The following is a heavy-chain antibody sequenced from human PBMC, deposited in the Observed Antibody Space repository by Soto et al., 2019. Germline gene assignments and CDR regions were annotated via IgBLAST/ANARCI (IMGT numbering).Heavy chain of an antibody. CDR3: ARESEDLTSNFDY. CDR1: GVTFTRYS. CDR2: ISSTTNYI. Sequence: GGSLGLSFSASGVTFTRYSMNWVRQAPGKGLEWVSSISSTTNYIYYGDSMKGRFTISRDNAKNSLYLEMNSLRAEDTAVYYCARESEDLTSNFDYWGQGTQVTVSS. V-gene: IGHV3-21*06. J-gene: IGHJ4*02.